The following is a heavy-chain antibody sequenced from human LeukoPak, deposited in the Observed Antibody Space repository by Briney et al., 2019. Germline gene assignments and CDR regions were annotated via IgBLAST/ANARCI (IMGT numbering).Heavy chain of an antibody. D-gene: IGHD2-21*02. V-gene: IGHV1-69*05. CDR2: IIPIFGTA. CDR3: ARDRVKNIVVVTAPDY. CDR1: GGTFSSYA. J-gene: IGHJ4*02. Sequence: GASVKVSCKASGGTFSSYAINWVRQAPGQGLEWVGRIIPIFGTANYAQKFQGRVTITTDESTSTAYMELSSLRSEDRAVYYCARDRVKNIVVVTAPDYWGQGTLVTVSS.